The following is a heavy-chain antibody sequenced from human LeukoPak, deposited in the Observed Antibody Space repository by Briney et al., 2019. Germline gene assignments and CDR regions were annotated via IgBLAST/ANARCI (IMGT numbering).Heavy chain of an antibody. J-gene: IGHJ4*02. CDR1: GFIVSSNY. CDR3: ARGVHDFWSGFYFDY. D-gene: IGHD3-3*01. V-gene: IGHV3-66*02. Sequence: GGSLRLSYAASGFIVSSNYMSWVRQAPGKGLEWVSVIYSGGSTYCADSVKGRFTISRDKSKNTLFLQMNSLRVEDTAVYYCARGVHDFWSGFYFDYWGQGTLVTVSS. CDR2: IYSGGST.